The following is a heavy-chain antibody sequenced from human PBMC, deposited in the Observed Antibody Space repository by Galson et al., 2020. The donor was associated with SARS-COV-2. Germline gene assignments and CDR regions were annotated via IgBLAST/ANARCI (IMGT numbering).Heavy chain of an antibody. CDR1: GFAFNDYA. Sequence: QIGESLKISCAASGFAFNDYAMHWVRPAPGKGLEWVAVISYDGLNHYYADSVKGRFAISRDSSTNTVYLQLSGLTPEDTAVYYCARPSNRLLRSLEWAFDQWGQGTLVTVSS. V-gene: IGHV3-30*09. CDR2: ISYDGLNH. CDR3: ARPSNRLLRSLEWAFDQ. J-gene: IGHJ4*02. D-gene: IGHD3-3*01.